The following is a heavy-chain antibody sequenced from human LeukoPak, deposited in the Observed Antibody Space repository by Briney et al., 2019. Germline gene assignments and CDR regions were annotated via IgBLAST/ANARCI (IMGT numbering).Heavy chain of an antibody. J-gene: IGHJ4*02. Sequence: PSETLSLTCAVYGGSFSGYYWSWIRQPPGKGLEWIGEINHSGSTNYNPSLKSRVTISVDTSKNQFSLKLSSVTAADTAVYYCYYSAYDSSGYYLPYYFDYWGQGTLVTVSS. CDR2: INHSGST. V-gene: IGHV4-34*01. CDR1: GGSFSGYY. D-gene: IGHD3-22*01. CDR3: YYSAYDSSGYYLPYYFDY.